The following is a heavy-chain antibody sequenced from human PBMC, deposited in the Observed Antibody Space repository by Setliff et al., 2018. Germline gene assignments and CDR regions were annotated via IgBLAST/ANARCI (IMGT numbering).Heavy chain of an antibody. CDR1: GDSGFSFSSFA. J-gene: IGHJ4*02. D-gene: IGHD1-26*01. CDR2: ISGSGTST. CDR3: AKWERGTTSDYFDY. Sequence: GESLQISCAASGDSGFSFSSFAMSWVRQAPGKGLEWVSGISGSGTSTNFAESVKGRFTIFRDNSKNTLYLQMNSLRAEDTAVYYCAKWERGTTSDYFDYWGQGTLVTVSS. V-gene: IGHV3-23*01.